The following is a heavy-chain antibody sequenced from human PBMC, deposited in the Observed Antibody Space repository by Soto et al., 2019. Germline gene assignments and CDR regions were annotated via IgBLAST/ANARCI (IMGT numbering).Heavy chain of an antibody. V-gene: IGHV3-23*01. J-gene: IGHJ4*02. CDR1: GFTFSSYA. CDR2: ISISGGTT. CDR3: AKGQRWELPLDY. D-gene: IGHD1-26*01. Sequence: EVQLLESGGGLVQPGGSLRLSCAASGFTFSSYAMSWVRQTPGRGLEWVSAISISGGTTYHADSVKGRFTISRENSKNTLFLQMNSLRAEDTAVYYCAKGQRWELPLDYWGQGALVAVSS.